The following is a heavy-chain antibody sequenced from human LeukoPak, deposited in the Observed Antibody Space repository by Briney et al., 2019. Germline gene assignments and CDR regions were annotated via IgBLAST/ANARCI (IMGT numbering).Heavy chain of an antibody. CDR2: IYPGDSDT. CDR3: ARLDYDILTGPNWFDP. CDR1: GYSFTSYW. J-gene: IGHJ5*02. D-gene: IGHD3-9*01. Sequence: GESLKISCKGSGYSFTSYWIGWVRQMPGKGLEWMGIIYPGDSDTRYSPSFQGQVTISADKSISTAYLQWSSLKASDTAMYYCARLDYDILTGPNWFDPWGQGTLVTVSS. V-gene: IGHV5-51*01.